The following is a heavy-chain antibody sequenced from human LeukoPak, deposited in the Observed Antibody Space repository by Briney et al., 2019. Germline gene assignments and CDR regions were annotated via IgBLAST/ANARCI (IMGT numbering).Heavy chain of an antibody. J-gene: IGHJ4*02. CDR1: GFTFSSYA. CDR3: ARARAQDFDY. CDR2: ISNDESNK. D-gene: IGHD3-10*01. V-gene: IGHV3-30-3*01. Sequence: GSLRLSCAASGFTFSSYAMHWVRQAPGKGLEWVAVISNDESNKFYANSVKGRFTIPRDTSTNTLHLQMNSLRAEDTAVYYCARARAQDFDYWGQGTLVTVSS.